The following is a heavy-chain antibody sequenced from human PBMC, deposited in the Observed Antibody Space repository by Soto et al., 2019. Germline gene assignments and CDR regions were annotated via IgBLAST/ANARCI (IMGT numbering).Heavy chain of an antibody. CDR2: ISYDGSNK. V-gene: IGHV3-30-3*01. CDR1: GFTFSSYA. D-gene: IGHD3-22*01. CDR3: ARDGAPMIVVVMGGWFDP. J-gene: IGHJ5*02. Sequence: QVQLVESGGGVVQPGRSLRLSCAASGFTFSSYAMHWVRQAPGKGLEWVAVISYDGSNKYYADSVKGRFTISRDNSKNTLYLQMTGLRAEDTAVYYCARDGAPMIVVVMGGWFDPWGQGTLVTVSS.